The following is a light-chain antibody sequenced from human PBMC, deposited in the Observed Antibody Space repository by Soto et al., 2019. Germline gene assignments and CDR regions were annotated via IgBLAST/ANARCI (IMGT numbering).Light chain of an antibody. V-gene: IGLV2-14*01. CDR3: SSYTSSSTVV. CDR1: SSDVGGYDY. Sequence: ALTQPASVSGSPGQSITISCTGTSSDVGGYDYVSWYQQHPGKAPKLMIYNVRNRPSGVANPFSGYEADNTASLTISGLQADDAAAYYCSSYTSSSTVVFGGGTKLTVL. J-gene: IGLJ2*01. CDR2: NVR.